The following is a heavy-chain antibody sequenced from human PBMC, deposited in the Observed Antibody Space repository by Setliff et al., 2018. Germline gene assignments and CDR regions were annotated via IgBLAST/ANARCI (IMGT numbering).Heavy chain of an antibody. D-gene: IGHD3-9*01. V-gene: IGHV1-3*04. CDR2: INTGNGNT. CDR3: ARETYDILTGYTYWYFDL. CDR1: GYTFTNYA. J-gene: IGHJ2*01. Sequence: ASVKVSCKASGYTFTNYAIHWVRQAPGQRPEWMGWINTGNGNTHYSQKLRGRVTVTRDTSASTVFMELSTLRSEDTAVYYCARETYDILTGYTYWYFDLWGRGTLVTVSS.